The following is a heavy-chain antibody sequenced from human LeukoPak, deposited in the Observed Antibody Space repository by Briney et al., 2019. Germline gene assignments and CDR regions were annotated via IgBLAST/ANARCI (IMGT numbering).Heavy chain of an antibody. J-gene: IGHJ6*02. CDR2: ISGSGGST. V-gene: IGHV3-23*01. Sequence: PGGSLRLSCAASGFTFSSYAMSWVRQAPGKGLEWVSAISGSGGSTYYADSVKGRFTISRDNSKNTLYLQMNSLRAEDTAVYYCAKARAEPYYYYYYGMDVWGQETTVTVSS. CDR1: GFTFSSYA. CDR3: AKARAEPYYYYYYGMDV.